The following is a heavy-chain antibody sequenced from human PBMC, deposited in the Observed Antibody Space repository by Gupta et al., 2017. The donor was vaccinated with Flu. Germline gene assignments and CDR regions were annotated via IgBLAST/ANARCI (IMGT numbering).Heavy chain of an antibody. D-gene: IGHD2-15*01. J-gene: IGHJ4*02. CDR1: GVTFSDYA. Sequence: QVQLVQSAAEVKKPGSSVKVSCKASGVTFSDYAINWVARAPGQGLEWMGGIIPGFGQTKYAQKFQGRVTITADESANTAYLELSSLRSEDTSVNYCARKGGGHCSGGTCYSFDYWGQGTLVTVSS. CDR3: ARKGGGHCSGGTCYSFDY. V-gene: IGHV1-69*01. CDR2: IIPGFGQT.